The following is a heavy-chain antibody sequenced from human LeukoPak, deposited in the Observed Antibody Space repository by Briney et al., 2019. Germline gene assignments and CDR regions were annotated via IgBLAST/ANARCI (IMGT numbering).Heavy chain of an antibody. V-gene: IGHV1-18*01. Sequence: GASVKVSCKASGYTFTSYGISWVRQAPGQGLEWMGWISAYNGNTNYAQKLQGRVTMTTDTSTSTAYMELRSLRSDDTAVYYCARDFSPMSGYYLPPDYWGQGTLVTVSS. J-gene: IGHJ4*02. CDR2: ISAYNGNT. CDR1: GYTFTSYG. D-gene: IGHD3-9*01. CDR3: ARDFSPMSGYYLPPDY.